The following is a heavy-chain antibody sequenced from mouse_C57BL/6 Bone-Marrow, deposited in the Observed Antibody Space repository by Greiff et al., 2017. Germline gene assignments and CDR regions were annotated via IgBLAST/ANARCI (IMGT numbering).Heavy chain of an antibody. Sequence: EVKLMESGGGLVKPGGSLKLSCAASGFTFSSYAMSWVRQTPEKRLEWVATISDGGSYTYYPDNVKGRFTISRDNAKNNLYLQMSHLKSEDTAMYYCAREEITTVVGGGYWGQGTTLTVSS. CDR1: GFTFSSYA. J-gene: IGHJ2*01. CDR3: AREEITTVVGGGY. D-gene: IGHD1-1*01. CDR2: ISDGGSYT. V-gene: IGHV5-4*01.